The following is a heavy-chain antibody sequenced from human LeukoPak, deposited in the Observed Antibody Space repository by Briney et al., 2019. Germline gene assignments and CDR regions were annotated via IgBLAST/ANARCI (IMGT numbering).Heavy chain of an antibody. Sequence: PGGSLRLSCAASGFTFSSYAMSWVRQAPGKGLEWVSAISGSGGSTYYADSVKGRFTISRDNSKNTLYLQMNSLRAEDTAVYYCAKGHYYDSSGYSSLGLGDYWGQGTLVTVSS. J-gene: IGHJ4*02. CDR1: GFTFSSYA. CDR2: ISGSGGST. V-gene: IGHV3-23*01. CDR3: AKGHYYDSSGYSSLGLGDY. D-gene: IGHD3-22*01.